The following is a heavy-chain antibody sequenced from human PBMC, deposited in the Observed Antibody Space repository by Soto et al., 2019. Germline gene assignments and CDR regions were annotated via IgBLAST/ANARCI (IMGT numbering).Heavy chain of an antibody. Sequence: QVQLVESGGGVVQPGRSLRLSCAASGFPFSSYGMHWVRQAPGKGLEWVAVIWYDGSNKYYVDSVKSRFTISRDNSKNPLHLQRNSVKAEDTAVYYCARAQYYYDSSGYYNFDYWGQGTLVTVSS. J-gene: IGHJ4*02. CDR2: IWYDGSNK. V-gene: IGHV3-33*01. CDR1: GFPFSSYG. CDR3: ARAQYYYDSSGYYNFDY. D-gene: IGHD3-22*01.